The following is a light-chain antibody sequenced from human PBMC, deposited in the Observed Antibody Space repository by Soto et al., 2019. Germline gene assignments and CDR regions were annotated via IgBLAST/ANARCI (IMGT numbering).Light chain of an antibody. CDR3: QQYNNWPWT. CDR2: GAS. Sequence: EVVLTQSPATLSVSPGEGVTLSCRASQGISDTLAWYQQKPGQAPRLLIYGASKRATGFPARFSGSGSGTDFTLTISSLQSEDFAVYYCQQYNNWPWTFGQGTKVDIK. V-gene: IGKV3-15*01. J-gene: IGKJ1*01. CDR1: QGISDT.